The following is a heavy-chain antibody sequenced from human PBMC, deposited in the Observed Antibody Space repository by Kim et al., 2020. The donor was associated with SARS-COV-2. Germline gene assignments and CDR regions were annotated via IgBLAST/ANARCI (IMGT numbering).Heavy chain of an antibody. Sequence: SETLSLTCAVYGGSFSGYYWSWIRQPPGKGLEWIGEINHSGSTNYNPSLKSRVTISVDTSKNQFSLKLSSVTAADTAVYYCARARRIAVTLVSLRAWG. D-gene: IGHD2-21*02. J-gene: IGHJ5*01. V-gene: IGHV4-34*01. CDR2: INHSGST. CDR1: GGSFSGYY. CDR3: ARARRIAVTLVSLRA.